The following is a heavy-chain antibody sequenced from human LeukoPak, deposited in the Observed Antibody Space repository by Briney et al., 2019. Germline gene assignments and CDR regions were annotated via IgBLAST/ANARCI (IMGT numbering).Heavy chain of an antibody. CDR1: GGSISSYY. J-gene: IGHJ4*02. CDR2: IYYSGST. V-gene: IGHV4-59*01. D-gene: IGHD2-2*02. Sequence: PSETLSLTCTVSGGSISSYYWSWIRQPPGEGLEWIGYIYYSGSTNYNPSLKSRVTISVDTSKNQFSLKLSSVTAADTAVYYCARDAGYCSSTSCYTFDYWGQGTLVTVSS. CDR3: ARDAGYCSSTSCYTFDY.